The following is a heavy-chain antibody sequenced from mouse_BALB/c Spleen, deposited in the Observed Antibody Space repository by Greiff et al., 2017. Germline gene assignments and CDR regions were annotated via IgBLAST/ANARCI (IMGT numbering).Heavy chain of an antibody. Sequence: QVQLQQSGAELAKPGASVKMSCKASGYTFTSYWMHWVKQRPGQGLEWIGYINPSTGYTEYNQKFKDKATLTADKSSSTAYMQLSSLTSEDSAVYYCARRDGYYGVRDYWGQGTSGTGSS. CDR3: ARRDGYYGVRDY. D-gene: IGHD2-3*01. J-gene: IGHJ4*01. CDR1: GYTFTSYW. CDR2: INPSTGYT. V-gene: IGHV1-7*01.